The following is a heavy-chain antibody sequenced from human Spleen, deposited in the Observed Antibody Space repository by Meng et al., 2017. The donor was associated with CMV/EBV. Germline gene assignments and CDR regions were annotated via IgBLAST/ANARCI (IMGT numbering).Heavy chain of an antibody. D-gene: IGHD6-13*01. J-gene: IGHJ5*02. V-gene: IGHV3-30-3*01. Sequence: GESLKISCAASGFTFSTYDMHWVRQAPGKGLEWVAFISYDGSNEYYADSVKGRFTISRDNSKNTLYLQMNSLRAEDTAVYYCARERMAAVDINWFDPWGQGTLVTVSS. CDR3: ARERMAAVDINWFDP. CDR2: ISYDGSNE. CDR1: GFTFSTYD.